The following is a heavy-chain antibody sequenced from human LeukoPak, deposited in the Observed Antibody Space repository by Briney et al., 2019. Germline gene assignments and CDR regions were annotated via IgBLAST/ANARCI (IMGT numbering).Heavy chain of an antibody. V-gene: IGHV3-30-3*01. CDR2: ISYDGSNK. J-gene: IGHJ4*02. D-gene: IGHD7-27*01. CDR3: AREDDWGRGYFDY. Sequence: GGSLRLSCAASGFTFSSYAMHWVRQAPGKGLEWVAVISYDGSNKYYADSVKGRFTISRDNSKNTLYLQMNSLRAEDTAVYYCAREDDWGRGYFDYWGQGTLVTVSS. CDR1: GFTFSSYA.